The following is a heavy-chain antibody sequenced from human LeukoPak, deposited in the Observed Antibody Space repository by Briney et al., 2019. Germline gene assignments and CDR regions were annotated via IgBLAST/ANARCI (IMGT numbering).Heavy chain of an antibody. CDR2: IYTSGST. CDR1: GGSISSGSCY. V-gene: IGHV4-61*02. Sequence: SETLSLTCTVSGGSISSGSCYWSWIRQPAGKGLEWIGRIYTSGSTYYNPSLKSRLTISVDTSKNQFSLKLSSVTAADTAFYYCARGGTYDSSGYYPHDYWGQGTLVTVSS. CDR3: ARGGTYDSSGYYPHDY. D-gene: IGHD3-22*01. J-gene: IGHJ4*02.